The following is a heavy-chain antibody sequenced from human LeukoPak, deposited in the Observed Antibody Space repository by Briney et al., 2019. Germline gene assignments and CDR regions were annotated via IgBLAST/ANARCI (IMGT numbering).Heavy chain of an antibody. D-gene: IGHD6-6*01. CDR3: ASTSSSDYHFDY. CDR2: IYHSGST. V-gene: IGHV4-4*02. CDR1: GGSISSSNW. J-gene: IGHJ4*02. Sequence: SETLSLTCAVSGGSISSSNWWSWVRQPPGKGLEWIGEIYHSGSTNYNPSLKSRVTISVDKSKNQFSLKLSSVTAADTAVYYCASTSSSDYHFDYWGQGTLVTASS.